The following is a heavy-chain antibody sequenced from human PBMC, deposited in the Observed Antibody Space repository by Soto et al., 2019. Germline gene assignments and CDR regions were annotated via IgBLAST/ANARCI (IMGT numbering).Heavy chain of an antibody. D-gene: IGHD2-15*01. Sequence: SVKVSCKASGGTFSSYAISWVRQAPGQGLEWMGGIIPIFGTANYAQKFQGRVTITADESTSTAYMELSSLRSEDTAVYYCATVVVAATLDAFDIWGQGTMVTVTS. CDR1: GGTFSSYA. V-gene: IGHV1-69*13. CDR2: IIPIFGTA. J-gene: IGHJ3*02. CDR3: ATVVVAATLDAFDI.